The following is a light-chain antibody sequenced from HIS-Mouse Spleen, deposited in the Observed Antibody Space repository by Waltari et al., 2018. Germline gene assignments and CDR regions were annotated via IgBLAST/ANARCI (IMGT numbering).Light chain of an antibody. CDR3: YSTDSSGNHRV. J-gene: IGLJ2*01. Sequence: SYELTQPPSVSVSPAQTARLTCSGYALPKKYSYWYQQKSGQAPVLVIYEDSKRPPGIPERFSGSSSGTMATLTISGAQVEDEADYYCYSTDSSGNHRVFGGGTKLTVL. CDR2: EDS. V-gene: IGLV3-10*01. CDR1: ALPKKY.